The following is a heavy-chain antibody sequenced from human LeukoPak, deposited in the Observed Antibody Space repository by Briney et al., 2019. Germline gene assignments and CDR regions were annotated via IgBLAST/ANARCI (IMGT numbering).Heavy chain of an antibody. CDR3: ARDLRGYSYGFPGY. J-gene: IGHJ4*02. D-gene: IGHD5-18*01. Sequence: ALVKVSCKASGYTFTGYYMHWVRQAPGQGLEGMGWINPNSGGTKYAQKFQGRVTMTRDTSISTAYMELSRPRSDDTAVYYCARDLRGYSYGFPGYWGQGTLVTVSS. CDR2: INPNSGGT. CDR1: GYTFTGYY. V-gene: IGHV1-2*02.